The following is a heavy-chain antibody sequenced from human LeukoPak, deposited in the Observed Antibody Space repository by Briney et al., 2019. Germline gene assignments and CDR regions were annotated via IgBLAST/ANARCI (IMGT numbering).Heavy chain of an antibody. Sequence: HSGGSLRLSCAASGFTFSSYEMNWVRRAPGKGLEWVSYISSSGSTIYYADSVKGRFTISRDNAKNSLYLQMNSLRAEDTALYYCARAAAYYDSSGYYYYMDVWGKGTTVTVSS. V-gene: IGHV3-48*03. CDR3: ARAAAYYDSSGYYYYMDV. CDR2: ISSSGSTI. J-gene: IGHJ6*03. D-gene: IGHD3-22*01. CDR1: GFTFSSYE.